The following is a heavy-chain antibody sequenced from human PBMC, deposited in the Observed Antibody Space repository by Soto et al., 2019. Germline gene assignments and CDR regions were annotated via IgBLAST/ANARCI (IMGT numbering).Heavy chain of an antibody. V-gene: IGHV3-74*03. J-gene: IGHJ4*02. D-gene: IGHD3-16*01. CDR1: GFSLSSYW. Sequence: DLEESGGGLVQPGGSLRLSCAASGFSLSSYWMHWGRQVLGRGLEWVARLSSDGFGAAYADSVKGRFFISRDIARNTLSLQMNSLRADDTAVYYCARDLGGPDYWGRGTSVTVSS. CDR3: ARDLGGPDY. CDR2: LSSDGFGA.